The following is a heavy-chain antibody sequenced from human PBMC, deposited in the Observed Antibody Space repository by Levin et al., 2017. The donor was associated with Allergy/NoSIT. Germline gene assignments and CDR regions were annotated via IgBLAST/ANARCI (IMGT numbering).Heavy chain of an antibody. D-gene: IGHD1-26*01. Sequence: SETLSLTCTVSGGSISSGGYYWSWIRQHPGKGLEWIGYIYYSGSTYYNPSLKSRVTISVDTSKNQFSLKLSSVTAADTAVYYCATSGDGSYVFDYWGQGTLVTVSS. V-gene: IGHV4-31*03. J-gene: IGHJ4*02. CDR1: GGSISSGGYY. CDR2: IYYSGST. CDR3: ATSGDGSYVFDY.